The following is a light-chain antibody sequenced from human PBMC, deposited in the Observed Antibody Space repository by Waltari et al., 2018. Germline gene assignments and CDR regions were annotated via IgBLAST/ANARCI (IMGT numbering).Light chain of an antibody. CDR1: SSDIGAYNF. V-gene: IGLV2-14*01. CDR3: SSYTRSHTYV. CDR2: EVS. J-gene: IGLJ1*01. Sequence: QSALTQPASVSGSPGQSITISCTGTSSDIGAYNFVSWYQQHPGKAPKLMIYEVSNRPSGVSTRFSASKSGTPASLTISGLQAEDEADYHCSSYTRSHTYVFGAGTKVTVL.